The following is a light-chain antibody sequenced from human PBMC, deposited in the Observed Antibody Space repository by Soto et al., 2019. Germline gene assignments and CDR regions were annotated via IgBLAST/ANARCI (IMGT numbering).Light chain of an antibody. CDR3: QHYKSYSEA. CDR2: DAS. J-gene: IGKJ1*01. V-gene: IGKV1-5*01. Sequence: SPSTLSASVGDRVTITCRASQSISSWLAWYQQKPGKAPKLLIYDASSLESGVPSRFSGRGAGTEFTLTISSLQPDDFATYYCQHYKSYSEAFGQGTKVDIK. CDR1: QSISSW.